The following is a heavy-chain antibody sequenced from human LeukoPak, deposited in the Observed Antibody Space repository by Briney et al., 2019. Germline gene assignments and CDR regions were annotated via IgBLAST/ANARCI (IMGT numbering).Heavy chain of an antibody. CDR3: VRGGRYYGSNSFDY. V-gene: IGHV3-74*01. D-gene: IGHD2/OR15-2a*01. J-gene: IGHJ4*02. Sequence: PGGSLRLSCTGSGFTFSDYWMHWVRQDPGKGLVWVSRINSDGSNTSFADSVKGRFTISRDNAKNTLYLQLHSLRAEDTAVYYCVRGGRYYGSNSFDYWGQGTLVTVSS. CDR1: GFTFSDYW. CDR2: INSDGSNT.